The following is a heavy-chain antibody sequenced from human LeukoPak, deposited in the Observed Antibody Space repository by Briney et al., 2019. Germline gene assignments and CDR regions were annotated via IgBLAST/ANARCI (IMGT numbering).Heavy chain of an antibody. CDR1: RFTFSSYL. Sequence: GGSLRLSCAASRFTFSSYLMSWVRQAPGKGLEWVANINQDGSEKYYVDSVKGRFTISRDNAKNSLYLQMNSLRAEDTAVYYCARDPDSSGYYAAFDIWGQGTMVTVSS. CDR3: ARDPDSSGYYAAFDI. J-gene: IGHJ3*02. CDR2: INQDGSEK. V-gene: IGHV3-7*01. D-gene: IGHD3-22*01.